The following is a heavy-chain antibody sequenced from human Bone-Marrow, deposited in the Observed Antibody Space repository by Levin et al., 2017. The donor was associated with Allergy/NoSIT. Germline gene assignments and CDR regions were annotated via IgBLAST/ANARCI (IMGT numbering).Heavy chain of an antibody. D-gene: IGHD5-18*01. CDR1: GGSISSYY. CDR3: ARGDRGVFGYSYGHTYYYGMHV. CDR2: IYYSGST. J-gene: IGHJ6*02. V-gene: IGHV4-59*01. Sequence: PSETLSLTCTVSGGSISSYYWSWIRQPPGKGLEWIGYIYYSGSTNYNPSLKSRVTISVDTSKNQFSLKLSSVTAADTAVYYCARGDRGVFGYSYGHTYYYGMHVWGQGTTVTVSS.